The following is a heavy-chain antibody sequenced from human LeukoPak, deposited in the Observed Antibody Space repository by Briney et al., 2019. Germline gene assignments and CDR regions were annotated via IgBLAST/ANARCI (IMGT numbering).Heavy chain of an antibody. CDR1: GFTFSSYS. Sequence: KPGGSLRLSCAASGFTFSSYSMNWVRQAPGKGLEWVSSISSSSSYIYYADSVKGRFTISRDNAKNSLYLQMNSVRDEDTAVYYCARERGEGLYYYDSSGQPYDAFDIWGQGTMVTVSS. CDR3: ARERGEGLYYYDSSGQPYDAFDI. J-gene: IGHJ3*02. D-gene: IGHD3-22*01. CDR2: ISSSSSYI. V-gene: IGHV3-21*01.